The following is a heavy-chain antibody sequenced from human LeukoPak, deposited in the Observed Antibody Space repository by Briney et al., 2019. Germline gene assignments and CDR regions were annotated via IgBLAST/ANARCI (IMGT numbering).Heavy chain of an antibody. Sequence: SQTLSLTCVVSGDSVSSKNGAGNWIRQSPSRSLERLGRTYYRSKWYNDYAESMEGRMTISQDTSKNQYSLHLNSVTPDDTAVYYCARDFGTTGWHTFDYWGQGTLVTVSS. J-gene: IGHJ4*02. D-gene: IGHD6-19*01. CDR2: TYYRSKWYN. CDR3: ARDFGTTGWHTFDY. CDR1: GDSVSSKNGA. V-gene: IGHV6-1*01.